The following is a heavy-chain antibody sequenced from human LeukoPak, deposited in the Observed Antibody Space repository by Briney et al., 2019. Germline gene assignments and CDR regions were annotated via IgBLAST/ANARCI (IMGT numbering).Heavy chain of an antibody. CDR1: GFTFNTYS. Sequence: PGGSLRLSCEASGFTFNTYSMNWARQAPGKGLEWVSYISSFGSTIYYADSVKGRFTISRDNAKNSLYLLMNSLRAEDTAVYYCARDQGSIVSYWGQGTLVTVSS. J-gene: IGHJ4*02. V-gene: IGHV3-48*01. CDR2: ISSFGSTI. D-gene: IGHD5/OR15-5a*01. CDR3: ARDQGSIVSY.